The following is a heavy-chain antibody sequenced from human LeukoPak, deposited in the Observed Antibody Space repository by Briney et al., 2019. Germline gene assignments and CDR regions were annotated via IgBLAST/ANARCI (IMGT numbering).Heavy chain of an antibody. J-gene: IGHJ4*02. Sequence: GRSLRLSCAASGFTFSSYGMHWVRQAPGRGLEWVSSIRNTGDSIYYADSVKGRFTISRDNSKNTLYLQMNSLRAEDTAVYYCAKDIAAAGSSFFDSWGQGALVTVSS. CDR1: GFTFSSYG. CDR2: IRNTGDSI. D-gene: IGHD6-13*01. V-gene: IGHV3-23*01. CDR3: AKDIAAAGSSFFDS.